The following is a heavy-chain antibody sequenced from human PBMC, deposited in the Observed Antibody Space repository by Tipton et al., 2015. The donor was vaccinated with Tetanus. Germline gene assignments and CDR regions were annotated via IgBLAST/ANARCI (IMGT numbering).Heavy chain of an antibody. CDR3: ARRSLTNYGLDV. CDR1: GFIFDDYA. D-gene: IGHD1-1*01. CDR2: ISWNGGSI. V-gene: IGHV3-9*01. Sequence: SLRLSCAASGFIFDDYAMHWVRQSPGKGLEWVSGISWNGGSIDYADSVKGRFTISRDHAKNTVYLQMNSLRAEDTAVYFCARRSLTNYGLDVWGQGTPVTVSS. J-gene: IGHJ6*02.